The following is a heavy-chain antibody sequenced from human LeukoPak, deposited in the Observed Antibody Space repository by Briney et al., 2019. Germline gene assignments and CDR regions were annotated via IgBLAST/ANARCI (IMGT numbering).Heavy chain of an antibody. CDR2: IYYSGSI. CDR3: ARGRPGVITN. D-gene: IGHD3-22*01. J-gene: IGHJ4*02. CDR1: GGSIRSSSYY. V-gene: IGHV4-39*07. Sequence: PSETLSLTCTVSGGSIRSSSYYWGWIRQPPGKGLEWIGNIYYSGSIYYNPSLKSRVTISVDTSKNQFSLKLSSVTAADTAVYYCARGRPGVITNWGQGTLVTVSS.